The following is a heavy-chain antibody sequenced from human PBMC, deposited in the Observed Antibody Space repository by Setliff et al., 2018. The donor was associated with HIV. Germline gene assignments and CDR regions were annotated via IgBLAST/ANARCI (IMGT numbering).Heavy chain of an antibody. D-gene: IGHD5-18*01. Sequence: SETLSLTCTVSGGSISSGSYYWNWIRQPAGKGLEWIGHIYSSGSPNYNPSLKSRVTISIDTSKKQFSLRLTSVTAADTAVYYCARVARYSYGSFESWGQGTLVTVSS. CDR3: ARVARYSYGSFES. CDR2: IYSSGSP. V-gene: IGHV4-61*09. J-gene: IGHJ4*02. CDR1: GGSISSGSYY.